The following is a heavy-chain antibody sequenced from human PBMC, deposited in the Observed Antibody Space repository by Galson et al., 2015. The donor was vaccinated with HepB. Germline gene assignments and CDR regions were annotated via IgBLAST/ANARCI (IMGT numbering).Heavy chain of an antibody. D-gene: IGHD3-16*02. CDR3: ATPPWSDYVWGTYRLDY. CDR1: GGTFSSYT. Sequence: SCKASGGTFSSYTISWVRQAPGQGLEWMGRIIPILRIANYAQRFQGRVTITADKSTSTAYMELSSLRSEDTAVYYCATPPWSDYVWGTYRLDYWGQGTLVTVSS. CDR2: IIPILRIA. V-gene: IGHV1-69*02. J-gene: IGHJ4*02.